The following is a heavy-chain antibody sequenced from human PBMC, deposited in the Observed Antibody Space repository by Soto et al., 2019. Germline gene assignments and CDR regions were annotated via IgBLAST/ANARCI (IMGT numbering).Heavy chain of an antibody. V-gene: IGHV3-23*01. CDR2: ISSSGGNT. J-gene: IGHJ3*02. D-gene: IGHD3-10*01. Sequence: GESLRLSCXASGFTFSTYAMSWVRQAPGKGLEWVSTISSSGGNTYYTDSVKGRFTISRDNSKNTLYLQMNSLRAEDTAIYYCAKRPTSTGFGDPFDIWGQGTMVTVSS. CDR1: GFTFSTYA. CDR3: AKRPTSTGFGDPFDI.